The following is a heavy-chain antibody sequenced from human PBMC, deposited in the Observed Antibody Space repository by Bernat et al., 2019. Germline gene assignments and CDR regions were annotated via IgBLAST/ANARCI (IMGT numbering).Heavy chain of an antibody. CDR1: GYTFTGYY. V-gene: IGHV1-2*02. CDR2: INPNSGGT. Sequence: QVQLVQSGAEVKKPGASVKVSCKASGYTFTGYYMHWVRQAPGQGLEWMGWINPNSGGTNYAQKFRGRDTMTRDTSISTAYMELGRLRSDDTAVYYWARELGYCSGGSCSGGRIIKNYFDYWGQGTLVTVSS. CDR3: ARELGYCSGGSCSGGRIIKNYFDY. D-gene: IGHD2-15*01. J-gene: IGHJ4*02.